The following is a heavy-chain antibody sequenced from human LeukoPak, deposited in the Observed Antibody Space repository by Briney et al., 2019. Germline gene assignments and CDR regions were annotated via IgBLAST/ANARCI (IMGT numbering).Heavy chain of an antibody. Sequence: SETLSLTCTVSGGSISSSSYYWGWIRQPPGKGLEWIGSGSTYYNPSLKSRVTISVDTSKNQFSLKLSSVTAADTAVYYCATVVATGENYFDYWGQGTLVTVSS. CDR2: SGST. V-gene: IGHV4-39*07. J-gene: IGHJ4*02. CDR1: GGSISSSSYY. CDR3: ATVVATGENYFDY. D-gene: IGHD2-15*01.